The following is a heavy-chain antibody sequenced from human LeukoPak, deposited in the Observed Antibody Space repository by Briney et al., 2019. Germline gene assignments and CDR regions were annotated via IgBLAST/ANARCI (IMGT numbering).Heavy chain of an antibody. CDR2: INPNSGGT. Sequence: ASVKVSCKASGYTFTSYYMHWVRQAPGQGLEWMGWINPNSGGTNYAQKFQGRVTMTRDTSISTAYMELSRLRSEDTAVYYCVVVVAATAPWGEGFDYWGQGTLVTVSS. D-gene: IGHD2-15*01. CDR1: GYTFTSYY. CDR3: VVVVAATAPWGEGFDY. V-gene: IGHV1-2*02. J-gene: IGHJ4*02.